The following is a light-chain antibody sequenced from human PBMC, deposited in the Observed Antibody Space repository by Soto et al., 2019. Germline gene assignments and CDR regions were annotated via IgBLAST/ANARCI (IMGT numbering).Light chain of an antibody. CDR2: GAS. V-gene: IGKV3-15*01. Sequence: EIVMMQSPATLSVSPGERATLSCRASQSVSSNLAWYQQKPGQAPRLLIYGASTRATGIPARFSGSGSGTEFTLTISSLQCEDFAVYYCQQYNNWPGTFGPGTKVDIK. CDR3: QQYNNWPGT. CDR1: QSVSSN. J-gene: IGKJ3*01.